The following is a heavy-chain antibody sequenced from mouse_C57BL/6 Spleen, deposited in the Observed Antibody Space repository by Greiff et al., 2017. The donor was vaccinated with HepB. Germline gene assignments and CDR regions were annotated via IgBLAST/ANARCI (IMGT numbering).Heavy chain of an antibody. J-gene: IGHJ3*01. CDR1: GYTFTSYW. Sequence: QVQLQQPGAELVKPGASVKMSCKASGYTFTSYWITWVKQRPGQGLEWIGDIYPGSGSTNYNEKFKSKATLTVDTSSSTAYMQLSSLTSEDSAVYFCARSNYDYDAFAYWGERTLVTVS. CDR3: ARSNYDYDAFAY. V-gene: IGHV1-55*01. CDR2: IYPGSGST. D-gene: IGHD2-4*01.